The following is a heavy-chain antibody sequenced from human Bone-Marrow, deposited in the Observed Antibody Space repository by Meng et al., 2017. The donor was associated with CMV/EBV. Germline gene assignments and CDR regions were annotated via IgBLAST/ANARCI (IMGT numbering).Heavy chain of an antibody. CDR2: IYYSGST. Sequence: LRLSCTVSGGSVSSGSYYWSWIRQPPGKGLEWIGYIYYSGSTNYNPSLKSRVTISVDTSKNQFSLKLSSVTAADTAVYYCASEYYCSSTSCSGAFDIWGQGTMVTVSS. CDR1: GGSVSSGSYY. D-gene: IGHD2-2*01. J-gene: IGHJ3*02. V-gene: IGHV4-61*01. CDR3: ASEYYCSSTSCSGAFDI.